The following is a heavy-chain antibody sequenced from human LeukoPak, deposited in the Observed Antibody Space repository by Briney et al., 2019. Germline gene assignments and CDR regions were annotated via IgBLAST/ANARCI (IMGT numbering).Heavy chain of an antibody. Sequence: GRSLRLSCAASGFTFSSYAMHWVRQAPGKGLEWVAVISYDGSNKYYADSVKGRFTISRDNSKNTLYLQMNSLRAEDTAVYYCARLKSERDAFDIWGQGTMVTVSS. CDR3: ARLKSERDAFDI. CDR1: GFTFSSYA. CDR2: ISYDGSNK. J-gene: IGHJ3*02. D-gene: IGHD5-24*01. V-gene: IGHV3-30-3*01.